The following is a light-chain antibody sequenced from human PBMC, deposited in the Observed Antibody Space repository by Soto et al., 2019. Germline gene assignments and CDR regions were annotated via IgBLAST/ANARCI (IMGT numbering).Light chain of an antibody. CDR3: SSYTSSSSLYV. J-gene: IGLJ1*01. Sequence: QSALTQPASVSGSPGQSITISCTGTSSDVGDYKYVSWYQQHPGKAPKLMIYDVSNRPSGVSNRFSGSKSGNTASLTISGLQAEDEADYYCSSYTSSSSLYVLGTDTRVTV. CDR1: SSDVGDYKY. V-gene: IGLV2-14*01. CDR2: DVS.